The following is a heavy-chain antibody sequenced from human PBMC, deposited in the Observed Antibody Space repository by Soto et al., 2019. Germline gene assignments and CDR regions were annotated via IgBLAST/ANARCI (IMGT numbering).Heavy chain of an antibody. V-gene: IGHV3-33*01. D-gene: IGHD1-1*01. CDR3: ARDASGTTSFLVS. CDR2: IWLDGSER. J-gene: IGHJ5*01. Sequence: GGSLRLSCEASGFMFGTSGMHWVRQAPGKGLEWVSGIWLDGSERHYADSVKGRFTISRDNAKNTVFLQMNSLRVEDTAVYFCARDASGTTSFLVSWGQGTLVTDSS. CDR1: GFMFGTSG.